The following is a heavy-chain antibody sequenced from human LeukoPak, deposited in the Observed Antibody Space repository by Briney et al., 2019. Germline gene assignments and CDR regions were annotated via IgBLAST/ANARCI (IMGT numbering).Heavy chain of an antibody. J-gene: IGHJ4*02. V-gene: IGHV3-30*02. CDR2: IRYDGSNK. D-gene: IGHD6-13*01. CDR3: ARDLEQQLGLDY. Sequence: PGGSLRLSCGASGFTFSSYGMHWVRQAPGKGLEWVAFIRYDGSNKYYADSVKGRFTISRDNAKNSLYLQMNSLRAEDTAVYYCARDLEQQLGLDYWGQGTLVTVSS. CDR1: GFTFSSYG.